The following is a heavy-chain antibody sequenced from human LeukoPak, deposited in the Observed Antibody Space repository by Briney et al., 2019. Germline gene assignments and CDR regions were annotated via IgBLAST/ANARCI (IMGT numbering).Heavy chain of an antibody. CDR1: GGTFSSYA. V-gene: IGHV1-69*13. D-gene: IGHD2-15*01. Sequence: ASVKVSCTASGGTFSSYAISWVRQAPGQGLEWMGGIIPIFGTANYAQKFQGRVTITADESTSTAYMELSSLRSEDTAVYYCARGGGGYCSGGSCYFDYWGQGTLVTVSS. CDR3: ARGGGGYCSGGSCYFDY. J-gene: IGHJ4*02. CDR2: IIPIFGTA.